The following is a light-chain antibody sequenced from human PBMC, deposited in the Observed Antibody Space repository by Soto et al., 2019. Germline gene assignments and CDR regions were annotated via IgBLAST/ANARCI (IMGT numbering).Light chain of an antibody. Sequence: QSVLTQPPSVSGAPGQRVSVSCAGSDSNIGAGSVVHWYRLLPGPVPKVVIFSDNNRPSGVPDRFSGFKSGTSASLVITGLLPEDEGDYHCQSYDTTLGASVFGGGTKVTVL. CDR2: SDN. CDR1: DSNIGAGSV. V-gene: IGLV1-40*01. J-gene: IGLJ2*01. CDR3: QSYDTTLGASV.